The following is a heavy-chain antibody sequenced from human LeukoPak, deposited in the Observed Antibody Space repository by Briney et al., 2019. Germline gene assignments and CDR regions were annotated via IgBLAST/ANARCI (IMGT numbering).Heavy chain of an antibody. V-gene: IGHV3-7*01. CDR3: ARIPYCSGGSCYGYGMDV. CDR1: GFTFSSYW. J-gene: IGHJ6*02. Sequence: PGGSLRLSCAASGFTFSSYWMSWVRQAPGKGLEWVANIKQDGSEKYYVDSVKGRFTISRDNAKNSLYLQMNSLRAEDTAVYYCARIPYCSGGSCYGYGMDVWGQGTTVTVSS. D-gene: IGHD2-15*01. CDR2: IKQDGSEK.